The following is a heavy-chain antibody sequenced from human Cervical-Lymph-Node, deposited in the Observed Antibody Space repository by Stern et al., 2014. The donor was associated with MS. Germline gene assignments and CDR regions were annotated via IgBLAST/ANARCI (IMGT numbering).Heavy chain of an antibody. J-gene: IGHJ4*02. CDR2: INCYSGNT. V-gene: IGHV1-18*01. D-gene: IGHD3-3*01. CDR1: GYTFSNYG. Sequence: VQLVESGAEVKKPGASVKVSCQSSGYTFSNYGISWVRQAPGQGLEWMGWINCYSGNTDYAQKLHGRVIMTIDTSTSTAYMELRSLRSDDTAVYYCARDLDDFWSGYYSFWGQGTQVTVSS. CDR3: ARDLDDFWSGYYSF.